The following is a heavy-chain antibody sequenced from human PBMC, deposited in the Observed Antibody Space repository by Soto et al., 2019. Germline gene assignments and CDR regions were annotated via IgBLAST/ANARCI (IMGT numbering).Heavy chain of an antibody. CDR2: INIYNGNT. D-gene: IGHD4-4*01. J-gene: IGHJ4*02. V-gene: IGHV1-18*01. CDR3: ARDYVSVPTGISGY. Sequence: QVQLVQSGAEVKKPGDSVKVSCKASGYTCTSYSISWVRQAPGQGLEWMGWINIYNGNTKYAQKFQDRVTMTTDTSTSTVYMELRSLTSDDTAVYYCARDYVSVPTGISGYCGQGTLGTVSS. CDR1: GYTCTSYS.